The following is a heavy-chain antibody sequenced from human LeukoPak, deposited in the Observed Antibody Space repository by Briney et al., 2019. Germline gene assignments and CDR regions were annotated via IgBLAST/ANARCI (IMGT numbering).Heavy chain of an antibody. V-gene: IGHV3-30*18. D-gene: IGHD3-10*01. CDR1: GFTFSNYG. Sequence: PGRSLRLSCAASGFTFSNYGMHWVRQAPGKGLEWVAVISYDGSNKYYADSVKGRFTISRDNSKNTLNLQMNSLRTEDTAVYYCAKDYSSGKPEGFDYWGQGTLVTVSS. J-gene: IGHJ4*02. CDR3: AKDYSSGKPEGFDY. CDR2: ISYDGSNK.